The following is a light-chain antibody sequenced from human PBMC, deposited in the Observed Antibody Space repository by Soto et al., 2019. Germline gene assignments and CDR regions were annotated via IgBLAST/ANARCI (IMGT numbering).Light chain of an antibody. J-gene: IGKJ1*01. CDR2: GAS. CDR1: QSVGTY. Sequence: EIVMTQSQATLSVSPGERATLSCRASQSVGTYLAWYQQKPGQAPRILIYGASTRAAGISPRFSGGGSGTEFTLTISSRQSEDFSVYHCQQDNDWPRTFGQGTKVGIK. CDR3: QQDNDWPRT. V-gene: IGKV3-15*01.